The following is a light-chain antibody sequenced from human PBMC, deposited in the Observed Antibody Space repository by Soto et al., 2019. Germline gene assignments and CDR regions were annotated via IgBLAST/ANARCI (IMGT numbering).Light chain of an antibody. Sequence: VLTRSPGTLSLSPGGRATLSCRASQNINNNYLAWYQHKPGQAPRLLSYDASLRATGVPDRFSGSGSGPDFTLAITRLESDDSAVYYCQQHGISHITFGQGTRLEI. CDR2: DAS. CDR3: QQHGISHIT. J-gene: IGKJ5*01. CDR1: QNINNNY. V-gene: IGKV3-20*01.